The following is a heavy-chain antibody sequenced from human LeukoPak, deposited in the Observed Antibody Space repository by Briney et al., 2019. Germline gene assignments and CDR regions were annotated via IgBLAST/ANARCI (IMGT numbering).Heavy chain of an antibody. CDR1: GYTFTSYY. J-gene: IGHJ6*02. CDR3: ARVPAYTVQENYYGMDV. V-gene: IGHV1-46*01. D-gene: IGHD2-2*02. Sequence: ASVKVSCKASGYTFTSYYMHWVRRAPGQGLEWMGIINPSGGSTSYAQKFQGRVTMTRDTSTSTVYMELSSLRSEDTAVYYCARVPAYTVQENYYGMDVWGQGTTVTVSS. CDR2: INPSGGST.